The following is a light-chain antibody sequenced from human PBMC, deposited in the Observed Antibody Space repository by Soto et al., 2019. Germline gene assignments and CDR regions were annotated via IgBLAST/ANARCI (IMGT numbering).Light chain of an antibody. J-gene: IGLJ2*01. Sequence: QTVVTQEPSFSCPLGGKVTPICGLTSASVSTTYYPSCYQQTPGQAPRTLIYSTNIRSSGVPDRFSGSILGNKAALTITGAQADDESDYHCMLYMGGGLVVFGGGTQLTVL. CDR2: STN. CDR3: MLYMGGGLVV. CDR1: SASVSTTYY. V-gene: IGLV8-61*01.